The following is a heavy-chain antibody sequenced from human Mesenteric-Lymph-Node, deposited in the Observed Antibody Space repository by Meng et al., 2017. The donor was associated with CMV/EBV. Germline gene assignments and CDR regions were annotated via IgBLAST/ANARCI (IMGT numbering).Heavy chain of an antibody. CDR2: ISSSSSYI. CDR3: ARDLDGSGSYLYYFDY. D-gene: IGHD3-10*01. J-gene: IGHJ4*02. Sequence: GESLKISCAASGFTFSSYSMNWVRQAPGKGLEWVLSISSSSSYIYYADSVKGRFTISRDNAKNSLYLQMNSLRAEDTAVYYCARDLDGSGSYLYYFDYWGQGTLVTVSS. CDR1: GFTFSSYS. V-gene: IGHV3-21*01.